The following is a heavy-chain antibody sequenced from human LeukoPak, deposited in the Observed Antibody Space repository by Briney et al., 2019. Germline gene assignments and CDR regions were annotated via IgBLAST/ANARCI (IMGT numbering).Heavy chain of an antibody. CDR2: IYYSGST. Sequence: PSETLSLTCTVSGGSISSSSYYGGWIRQPPGKGLEWIGSIYYSGSTYYNPSLKSRVTISVDTSKNQFSLKLSSVTAADTAVYYCAKGGEMATVDYWGQGTLVTVSS. CDR1: GGSISSSSYY. J-gene: IGHJ4*02. D-gene: IGHD5-24*01. CDR3: AKGGEMATVDY. V-gene: IGHV4-39*07.